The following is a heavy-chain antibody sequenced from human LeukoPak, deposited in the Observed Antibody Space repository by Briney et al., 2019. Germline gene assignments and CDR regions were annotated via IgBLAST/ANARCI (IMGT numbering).Heavy chain of an antibody. CDR3: AMVRGVIKWFDP. D-gene: IGHD3-10*01. CDR1: GYTFTGYY. CDR2: INPNSGGT. V-gene: IGHV1-2*02. J-gene: IGHJ5*02. Sequence: ASVKVSCKASGYTFTGYYMHWVRQAPGQGLEWMGWINPNSGGTNYAQKFQGRVTMTRDTSISTAYMELSRLRSDDTAVYYCAMVRGVIKWFDPWGQGTLVTVSS.